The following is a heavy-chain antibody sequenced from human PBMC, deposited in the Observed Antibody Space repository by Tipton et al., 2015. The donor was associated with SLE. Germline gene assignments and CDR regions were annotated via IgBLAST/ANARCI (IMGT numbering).Heavy chain of an antibody. CDR1: GYIFTNYY. J-gene: IGHJ4*02. CDR3: ARDHRGGDSISVRYVDY. Sequence: QLVQSGAEVRKPGASLKVSCKASGYIFTNYYIHWVRQAPGQGLEWMGIINPSGGSTSYAKKFQGRVSMTRDTSTSIVYMGMSSLTSDDTAVYYCARDHRGGDSISVRYVDYWGQGALVTVSS. D-gene: IGHD2-21*01. CDR2: INPSGGST. V-gene: IGHV1-46*01.